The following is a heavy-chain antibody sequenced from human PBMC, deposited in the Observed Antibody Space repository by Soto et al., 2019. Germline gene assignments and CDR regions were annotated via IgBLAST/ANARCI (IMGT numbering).Heavy chain of an antibody. CDR3: ARVGYSGYDFDY. V-gene: IGHV1-69*02. D-gene: IGHD5-12*01. CDR2: IIPILGIA. Sequence: QVQLVQSGAAVKKPGSSVKVSCKASGGTFSSYTISWVRQAPGQGLEWMGRIIPILGIANYAQKFQGRVTITADKSTSTAYMELSSLRSEDTAVYYCARVGYSGYDFDYWGQGTLVTVSS. CDR1: GGTFSSYT. J-gene: IGHJ4*02.